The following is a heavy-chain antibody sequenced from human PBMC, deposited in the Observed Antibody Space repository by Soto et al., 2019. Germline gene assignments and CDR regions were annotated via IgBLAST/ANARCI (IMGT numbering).Heavy chain of an antibody. CDR1: GYTFTSYD. V-gene: IGHV1-69*10. CDR3: ARDNGLNLRFPQVSDNWFDP. Sequence: SVKVSCKASGYTFTSYDINWVRQATGQGLEWLGWIITIRGITNYAQKFQSRVTITADKSTSTAYMELSSLRSEDTAVYYCARDNGLNLRFPQVSDNWFDPWGQGTLVTVSS. D-gene: IGHD3-3*01. CDR2: IITIRGIT. J-gene: IGHJ5*02.